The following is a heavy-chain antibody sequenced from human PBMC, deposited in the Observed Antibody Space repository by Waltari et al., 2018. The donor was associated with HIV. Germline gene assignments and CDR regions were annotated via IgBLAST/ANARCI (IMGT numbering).Heavy chain of an antibody. CDR3: ARAGVAAAGTPPRSYYYGMDV. J-gene: IGHJ6*02. CDR1: GGSISSYY. V-gene: IGHV4-59*01. D-gene: IGHD6-13*01. CDR2: IYYSGST. Sequence: QVQLQESGPGLVKPSETLSLTCTVSGGSISSYYWSWIRQPPGKGLEWIGYIYYSGSTNYNPSLKSRVTISVDTSKNQFSLKLSSVTAADTAVYYCARAGVAAAGTPPRSYYYGMDVWGQGTTVTVSS.